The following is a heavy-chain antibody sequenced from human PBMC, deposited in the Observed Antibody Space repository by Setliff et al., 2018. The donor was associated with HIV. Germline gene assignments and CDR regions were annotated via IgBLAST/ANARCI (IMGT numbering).Heavy chain of an antibody. CDR1: GFTFSSYW. CDR2: IKQDGSEK. V-gene: IGHV3-7*01. Sequence: GGSLRLSCAASGFTFSSYWMTWVRQAPGKGLEWVANIKQDGSEKYYVDSVKGRFTISRDNAKNSLYLQMNSLRAEDTAVYYCARVADSITIFGVVAAYFQHWGQGTLVTVSS. CDR3: ARVADSITIFGVVAAYFQH. J-gene: IGHJ1*01. D-gene: IGHD3-3*01.